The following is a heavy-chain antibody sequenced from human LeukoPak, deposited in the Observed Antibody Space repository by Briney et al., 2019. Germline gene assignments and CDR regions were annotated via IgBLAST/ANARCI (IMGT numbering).Heavy chain of an antibody. CDR3: TTSDMYYDILTGYYADNGFDI. CDR2: IKSKTDAGTI. V-gene: IGHV3-15*01. J-gene: IGHJ3*02. CDR1: GFTFSNAW. Sequence: GGSLRLSCAAAGFTFSNAWMNWVRQAPGKGLEWVGRIKSKTDAGTIDYTATVKGRFSISTDDSENTLYLQMSILKTEDTAVYYCTTSDMYYDILTGYYADNGFDIWGQGTMVTVSS. D-gene: IGHD3-9*01.